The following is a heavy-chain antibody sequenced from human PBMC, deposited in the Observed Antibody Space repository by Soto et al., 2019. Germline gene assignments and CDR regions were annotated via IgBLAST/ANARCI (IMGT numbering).Heavy chain of an antibody. CDR3: ARQSSGWYNWFDP. J-gene: IGHJ5*02. CDR1: GGSISSSSYY. CDR2: IYYSGSI. V-gene: IGHV4-39*01. D-gene: IGHD6-19*01. Sequence: SETLSLTCSVSGGSISSSSYYWGWIRRPPGKGLEWIGSIYYSGSIYYNPSLKSRVTISVDTSKNKFSLKLSSVTAAETAVYYCARQSSGWYNWFDPWGQGTLVTSPQ.